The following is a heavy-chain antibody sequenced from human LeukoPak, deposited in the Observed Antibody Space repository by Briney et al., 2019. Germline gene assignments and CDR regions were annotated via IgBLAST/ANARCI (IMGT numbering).Heavy chain of an antibody. V-gene: IGHV3-38-3*01. CDR2: ISGGGT. CDR3: AKDGGYGDFPVYYYYYMDV. Sequence: PGGSLRLSCAASGFTVSSNEMSWVRQAPGKGLEWVSSISGGGTDSADSTKGRFTISRDNSKNTLHLQMNSLRPEDTAVYYCAKDGGYGDFPVYYYYYMDVWGKGTTVTVSS. D-gene: IGHD4-17*01. J-gene: IGHJ6*03. CDR1: GFTVSSNE.